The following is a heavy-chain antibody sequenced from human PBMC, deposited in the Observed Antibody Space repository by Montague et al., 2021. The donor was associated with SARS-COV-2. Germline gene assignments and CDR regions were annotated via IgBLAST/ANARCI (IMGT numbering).Heavy chain of an antibody. CDR1: GFTFSSYS. CDR3: AKDQVPDYYYYYYGMDV. V-gene: IGHV3-21*01. Sequence: SLRLSCAASGFTFSSYSMNWVRQAPGKGLEWVSSISSSSSYIYYAASVKGRFTISRDNAKNSLYLQMNSLRAEDTAVYYCAKDQVPDYYYYYYGMDVWGQGTTVTVSS. J-gene: IGHJ6*02. CDR2: ISSSSSYI.